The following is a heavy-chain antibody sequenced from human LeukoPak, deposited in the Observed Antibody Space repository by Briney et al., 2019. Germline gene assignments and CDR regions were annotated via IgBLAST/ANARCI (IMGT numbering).Heavy chain of an antibody. D-gene: IGHD3-3*01. CDR3: ARESIRSGSLKWFDP. CDR2: IDGSGHTT. CDR1: GFTFTSHV. V-gene: IGHV3-23*01. J-gene: IGHJ5*02. Sequence: GGSLRLSCAASGFTFTSHVMSWVRQTPGKELEWVSAIDGSGHTTYYADSVRGRFIISRDNYKKVLYLQMNSLRAEDTATYYCARESIRSGSLKWFDPWGQGTLVTVSS.